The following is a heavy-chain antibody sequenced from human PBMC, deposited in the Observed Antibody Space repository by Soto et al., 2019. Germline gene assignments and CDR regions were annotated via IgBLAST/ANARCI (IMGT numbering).Heavy chain of an antibody. CDR2: IIPIFGTA. V-gene: IGHV1-69*13. CDR3: ASSIAVADPYYYYGMDV. D-gene: IGHD6-19*01. Sequence: VKVSCKASGGTFSSYAISWVRQAPGQGLEWMGGIIPIFGTANYAQKFQGRVTITADESTSTAYMELSSLRSEDTAVYYCASSIAVADPYYYYGMDVWGQGTTVTVSS. CDR1: GGTFSSYA. J-gene: IGHJ6*02.